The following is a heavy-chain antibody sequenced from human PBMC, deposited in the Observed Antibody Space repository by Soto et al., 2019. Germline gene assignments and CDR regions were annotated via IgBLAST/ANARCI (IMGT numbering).Heavy chain of an antibody. CDR1: GGSFSGYY. CDR3: AIINYPYTYGMDV. CDR2: INPRGST. V-gene: IGHV4-34*01. Sequence: SETLSLTCAVYGGSFSGYYWSWIRQPPGKGLEWIGEINPRGSTNYNPPLRSRVTISVDTSKNQFSLKLSSVTAADTAVYYCAIINYPYTYGMDVWGRGTTVTVSS. D-gene: IGHD1-7*01. J-gene: IGHJ6*02.